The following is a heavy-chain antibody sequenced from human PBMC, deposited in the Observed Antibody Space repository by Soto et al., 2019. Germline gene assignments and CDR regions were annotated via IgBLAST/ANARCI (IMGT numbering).Heavy chain of an antibody. CDR1: GFTFSNYA. CDR3: AQNCSVDCHSVFVY. J-gene: IGHJ4*02. V-gene: IGHV3-23*01. D-gene: IGHD2-15*01. Sequence: EVQLLESGGGLVQPGGSLRLSCAASGFTFSNYAMSWVRQAPGKGLEWVSGISGGGGSSYYADSVKGRFTISRDNSKNTLYLQMNSLRAEDTAVYYCAQNCSVDCHSVFVYWGQGTLVIVSS. CDR2: ISGGGGSS.